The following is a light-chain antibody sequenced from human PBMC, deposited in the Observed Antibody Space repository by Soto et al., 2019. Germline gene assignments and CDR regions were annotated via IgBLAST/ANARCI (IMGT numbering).Light chain of an antibody. J-gene: IGLJ2*01. CDR3: SSYAGSNNLV. CDR1: SSDVGGCHY. V-gene: IGLV2-8*01. Sequence: QSALTQPPSASGSPGQSVTISCTGTSSDVGGCHYVSWYQQHPGKAPKLMIHEVTKRPSGVPDRFSGSKSGNTASLTVSGLQGEDEADYYCSSYAGSNNLVFGGGTQLTVL. CDR2: EVT.